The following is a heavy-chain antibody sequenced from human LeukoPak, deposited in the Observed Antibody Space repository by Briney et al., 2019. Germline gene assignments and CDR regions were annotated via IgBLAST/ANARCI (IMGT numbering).Heavy chain of an antibody. J-gene: IGHJ4*02. CDR1: GFTFSTYG. CDR3: ANLNLIPGEDYFDY. Sequence: PGRSLRLSCETSGFTFSTYGMHWVRQAPGKGLEWVALISFDGSDKSYGTSVKGRFTISRDNSKNTVSLRMNSLRVEDTAVYYCANLNLIPGEDYFDYWGQGTLVSVSS. CDR2: ISFDGSDK. V-gene: IGHV3-30*18. D-gene: IGHD2-21*01.